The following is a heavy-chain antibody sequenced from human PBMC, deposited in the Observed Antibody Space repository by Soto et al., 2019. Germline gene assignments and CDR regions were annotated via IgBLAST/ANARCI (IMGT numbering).Heavy chain of an antibody. J-gene: IGHJ4*02. CDR2: IYHSGST. V-gene: IGHV4-4*02. CDR3: ARGRYYDSSGYYYYFDF. Sequence: SETLPLTCAVSGGSISNSNWWSWVRQPPGKGLEWIGEIYHSGSTDYNPSLKSRVTMSVDKSKNQFSLNLSSVTAADAAVYYCARGRYYDSSGYYYYFDFWGQGTLVTVS. CDR1: GGSISNSNW. D-gene: IGHD3-22*01.